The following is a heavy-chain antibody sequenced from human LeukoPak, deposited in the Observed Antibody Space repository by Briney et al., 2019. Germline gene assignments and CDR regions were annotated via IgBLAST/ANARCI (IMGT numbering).Heavy chain of an antibody. J-gene: IGHJ2*01. D-gene: IGHD4-17*01. CDR1: GFTFSSYA. Sequence: GRSLRLSCAASGFTFSSYATHWVRQAPGKGLEWVAVISYDGSNKYYADSVKGRFTISRDNSKNMLYLQMNSLRAEDTAVYYCAKDSTDWYFDLWGRGTLVTVSS. V-gene: IGHV3-30-3*01. CDR3: AKDSTDWYFDL. CDR2: ISYDGSNK.